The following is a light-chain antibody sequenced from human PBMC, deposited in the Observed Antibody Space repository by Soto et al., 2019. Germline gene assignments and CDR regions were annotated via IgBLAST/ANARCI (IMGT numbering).Light chain of an antibody. CDR2: GNS. J-gene: IGLJ3*02. Sequence: QSVLTQPPSVSGAPRQRVTISCTGSSSNIGAGYDVHWYQQLPGTAPKLLIYGNSNRPSGVPDRFSGSKSGASASLAITGLQAEDEADYYCQSYDISLTTWVFGGGPKLTVL. CDR1: SSNIGAGYD. V-gene: IGLV1-40*01. CDR3: QSYDISLTTWV.